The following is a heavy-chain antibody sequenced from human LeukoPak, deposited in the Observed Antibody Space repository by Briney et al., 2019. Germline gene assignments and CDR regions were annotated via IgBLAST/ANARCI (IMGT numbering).Heavy chain of an antibody. CDR1: GYKFTDYY. CDR3: AREWNIYSSWRYYYYYYMDV. V-gene: IGHV1-2*02. D-gene: IGHD6-13*01. Sequence: ASVKVSCKASGYKFTDYYMHWVRQAPGQGLEWMGWINPNSGGTNYAQKFQGRVTMTRDTSISTAYMELSRLRSDDTAVYYCAREWNIYSSWRYYYYYYMDVWGKGTTVTVSS. CDR2: INPNSGGT. J-gene: IGHJ6*03.